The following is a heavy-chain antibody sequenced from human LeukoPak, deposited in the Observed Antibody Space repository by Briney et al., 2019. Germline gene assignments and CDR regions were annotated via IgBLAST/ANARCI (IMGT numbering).Heavy chain of an antibody. CDR3: ARSYSSSWYAFHWFDP. D-gene: IGHD6-13*01. CDR2: IYYSGST. J-gene: IGHJ5*02. CDR1: GGSISSYY. V-gene: IGHV4-59*01. Sequence: SETLSLTCTVSGGSISSYYWSWIRQPPGKGLEWIGYIYYSGSTNYNPSLKSRVTISVDTSKNQFSLKLSSVTAADTAVYYCARSYSSSWYAFHWFDPWGQGNLVTVSS.